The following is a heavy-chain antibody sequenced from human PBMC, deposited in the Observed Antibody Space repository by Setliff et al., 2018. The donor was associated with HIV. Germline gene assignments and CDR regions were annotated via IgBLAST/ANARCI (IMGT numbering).Heavy chain of an antibody. Sequence: ASVKVSCKASGYMFSGFHMRWVRQAAGQGLEWMGRINPNSGGTNYAQKFQGRVTMTRDTSISTAYMELSRLRSDDTAVYYCARDWAEDYYGSGSFQYWGQGTLVTVSS. D-gene: IGHD3-10*01. CDR3: ARDWAEDYYGSGSFQY. CDR2: INPNSGGT. CDR1: GYMFSGFH. V-gene: IGHV1-2*06. J-gene: IGHJ1*01.